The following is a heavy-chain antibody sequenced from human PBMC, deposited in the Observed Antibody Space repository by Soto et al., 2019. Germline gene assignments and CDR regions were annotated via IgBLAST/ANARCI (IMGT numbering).Heavy chain of an antibody. D-gene: IGHD3-22*01. CDR1: GGSISSGGYY. J-gene: IGHJ3*02. Sequence: ASETLSLTCTVSGGSISSGGYYWSWIRQHPGKGLEWIGYIYYSGSTYYNPSLKSRVTISVDTSKYQFSLKLSSVTAADTAVYYCARDRYYYDSSGPRVDAFDIWGQGTMVTVSS. CDR2: IYYSGST. CDR3: ARDRYYYDSSGPRVDAFDI. V-gene: IGHV4-31*03.